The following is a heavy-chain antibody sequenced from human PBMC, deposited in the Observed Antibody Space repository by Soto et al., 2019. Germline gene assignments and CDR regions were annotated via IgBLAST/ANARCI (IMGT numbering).Heavy chain of an antibody. Sequence: QVQLVQSGADLKKPGASVQVSCKTSGYTFSNYAINWVRQAPGQGLEWMGWISSYNSYNGDTKYARMLQDRLTMTIDTSTATAYMELRSLRSVDTAVYYCARSELERGELVYYGMDVWGQGNTVTVSS. V-gene: IGHV1-18*04. J-gene: IGHJ6*02. CDR3: ARSELERGELVYYGMDV. CDR1: GYTFSNYA. D-gene: IGHD3-16*01. CDR2: ISSYNSYNGDT.